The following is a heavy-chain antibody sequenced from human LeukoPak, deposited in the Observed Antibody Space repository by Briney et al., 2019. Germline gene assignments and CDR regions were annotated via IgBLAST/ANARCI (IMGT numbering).Heavy chain of an antibody. V-gene: IGHV1-2*02. J-gene: IGHJ4*02. Sequence: ASVKVSCKASGYTFTGYYMHWVRQAPGQGLEWMGWINPNSGGTNYAQKFQGRVTMTRDTSISTAYMELSRLRSDDTAVYYCARDRGLLWFGELLLGYWGQGTLVTVSS. CDR2: INPNSGGT. D-gene: IGHD3-10*01. CDR1: GYTFTGYY. CDR3: ARDRGLLWFGELLLGY.